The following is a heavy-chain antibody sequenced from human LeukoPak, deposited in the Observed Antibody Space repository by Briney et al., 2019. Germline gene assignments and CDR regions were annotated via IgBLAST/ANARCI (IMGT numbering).Heavy chain of an antibody. Sequence: GGSLRLSCAASGFTFSSYWMSWVRQAPGKGLEWVSAISGSGGSTYYADSVEGRFTISRDNSKNTLYLQMNSLRAEDTAVYYCAKDQPQQWLVFPLDYFDYWGQGTLVTVSS. J-gene: IGHJ4*02. V-gene: IGHV3-23*01. CDR3: AKDQPQQWLVFPLDYFDY. CDR2: ISGSGGST. D-gene: IGHD6-19*01. CDR1: GFTFSSYW.